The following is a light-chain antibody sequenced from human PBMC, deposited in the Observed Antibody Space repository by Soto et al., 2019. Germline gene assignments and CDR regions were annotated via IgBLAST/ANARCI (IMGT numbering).Light chain of an antibody. CDR2: NNN. V-gene: IGLV1-44*01. J-gene: IGLJ3*02. Sequence: QAVVTQPPSASGTPGQRVTIACSGSSSNIGSTTVKWYPQLPGTAPKLLIYNNNQRPSGVPDRFSGSKSVTSASLAISGLQSEDEADYYCSAWDDSLNGVVFGGGTKLTVL. CDR1: SSNIGSTT. CDR3: SAWDDSLNGVV.